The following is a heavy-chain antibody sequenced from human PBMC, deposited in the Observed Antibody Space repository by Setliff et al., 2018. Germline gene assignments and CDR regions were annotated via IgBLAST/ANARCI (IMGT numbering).Heavy chain of an antibody. Sequence: PGGSLRLSCAASGFTFSNYAMNWVRQAPGKGLEWVSVISDSGGTTYYADSVKGRFTISRDNSKNTLYLQMNSLRAEDTAVYYCAKKLPGVRYFDYCGQGTLVTLL. CDR1: GFTFSNYA. V-gene: IGHV3-23*01. CDR3: AKKLPGVRYFDY. J-gene: IGHJ4*02. D-gene: IGHD1-7*01. CDR2: ISDSGGTT.